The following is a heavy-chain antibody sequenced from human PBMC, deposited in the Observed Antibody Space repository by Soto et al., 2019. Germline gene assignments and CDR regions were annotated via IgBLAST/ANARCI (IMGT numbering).Heavy chain of an antibody. J-gene: IGHJ4*02. V-gene: IGHV3-23*01. CDR3: AKDFSSGYYYFYY. Sequence: GVSLRLSCSASGFTFSSYAMSWVRQAPGKGLEWVSVISDSGGSTYHADSVKGRFTISRDNSKNTLYLQMNSLRAEDTAVYYCAKDFSSGYYYFYYWGKGTLVTISS. CDR1: GFTFSSYA. D-gene: IGHD3-22*01. CDR2: ISDSGGST.